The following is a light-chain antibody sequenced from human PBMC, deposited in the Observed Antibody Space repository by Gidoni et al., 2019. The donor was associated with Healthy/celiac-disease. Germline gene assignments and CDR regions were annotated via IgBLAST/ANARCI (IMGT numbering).Light chain of an antibody. V-gene: IGLV1-40*01. CDR2: GNS. CDR1: SPNIGAGYD. CDR3: QSYDSSLSGSKV. Sequence: QSVLTQPPSTSGAPGQRVTISRTGSSPNIGAGYDVHWYQQLPGTAPKLLIYGNSNRPSGVPDRFSGSKSGTSSSLAITGLQAEDEADYYCQSYDSSLSGSKVFGGGTKLTVL. J-gene: IGLJ2*01.